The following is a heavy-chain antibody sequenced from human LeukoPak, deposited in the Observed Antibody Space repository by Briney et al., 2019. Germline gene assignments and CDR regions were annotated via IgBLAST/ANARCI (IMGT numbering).Heavy chain of an antibody. CDR2: ISSSSSYT. J-gene: IGHJ3*02. V-gene: IGHV3-21*01. D-gene: IGHD3-16*01. Sequence: GGSLRLSCAASGFTFSSYSMNWVRQAPGKGLEWVSSISSSSSYTYYADSVKGRFTISRDNAKNSLYLQMDSLRAEDTAVYYCARDGLHLGLGAFDIWGQGTMVTVSS. CDR1: GFTFSSYS. CDR3: ARDGLHLGLGAFDI.